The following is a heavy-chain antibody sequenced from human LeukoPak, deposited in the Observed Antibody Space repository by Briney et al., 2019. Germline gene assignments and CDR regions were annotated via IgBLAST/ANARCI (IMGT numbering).Heavy chain of an antibody. D-gene: IGHD2-15*01. CDR2: IYPGDSDT. CDR3: ARRGSTWWLDY. CDR1: GYSFASYW. V-gene: IGHV5-51*01. Sequence: ESLKISCQGFGYSFASYWIGWVRQMPGKGLEWMGIIYPGDSDTRYSPSFQGQVIISVDESINTAYLQWSDLRASDTAIYYCARRGSTWWLDYWGQGTLVSVSS. J-gene: IGHJ4*02.